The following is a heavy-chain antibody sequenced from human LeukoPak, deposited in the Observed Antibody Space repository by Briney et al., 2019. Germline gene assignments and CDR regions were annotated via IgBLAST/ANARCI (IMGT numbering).Heavy chain of an antibody. J-gene: IGHJ6*03. Sequence: PSETLSLTCAVSGYSISSGYYWGWIRQPPGKGLEWIGSIYHSGSTCYNPSLKSRVTISVDTSKNQFSLKLSSVTAADTAVYYCARESRGVLEWLSRGNYYYYMDVWGKGTTVTVSS. D-gene: IGHD3-3*01. CDR1: GYSISSGYY. V-gene: IGHV4-38-2*02. CDR3: ARESRGVLEWLSRGNYYYYMDV. CDR2: IYHSGST.